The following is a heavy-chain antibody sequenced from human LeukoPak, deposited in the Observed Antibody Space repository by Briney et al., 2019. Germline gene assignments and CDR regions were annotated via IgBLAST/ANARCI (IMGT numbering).Heavy chain of an antibody. CDR1: GFTFSSYS. Sequence: GGSLRLSCAASGFTFSSYSMNWVRQAPGKGLEWVSSISSSSSYIYYADSVKGRFTISRDNAKNSLYLQMNSLRAEDTAVYYCAADIVVVPAATYEYFQHWGQGTLVTVSS. J-gene: IGHJ1*01. D-gene: IGHD2-2*01. V-gene: IGHV3-21*01. CDR2: ISSSSSYI. CDR3: AADIVVVPAATYEYFQH.